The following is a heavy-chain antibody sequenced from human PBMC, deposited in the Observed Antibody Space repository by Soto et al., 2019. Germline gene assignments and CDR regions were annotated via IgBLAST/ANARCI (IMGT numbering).Heavy chain of an antibody. D-gene: IGHD6-19*01. V-gene: IGHV3-33*01. J-gene: IGHJ4*02. CDR3: ARDSSGWYRDFDY. CDR1: GFTFSSYG. Sequence: GGSLRLSCAASGFTFSSYGMHWVRQAPGKGLEWVAVIWFDGSNKYYADSVKGRFTISRDNSKDTLHLQMNSLRAEDTAVYYCARDSSGWYRDFDYWGQGTLVTVSS. CDR2: IWFDGSNK.